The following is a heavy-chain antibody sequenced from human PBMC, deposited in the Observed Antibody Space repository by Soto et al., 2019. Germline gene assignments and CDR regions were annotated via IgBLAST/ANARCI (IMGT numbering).Heavy chain of an antibody. Sequence: GASVKVSCKAPRDTFTSYYINWVRPALGQGLEWMGVINPHGGSTAYAQKFKGRVTLTRDTSASTVYMEVSSLTSEDTAMYYCARSSGGNFGIIIEGTNWFAPWGQGTLVTVSS. CDR2: INPHGGST. J-gene: IGHJ5*02. CDR1: RDTFTSYY. CDR3: ARSSGGNFGIIIEGTNWFAP. V-gene: IGHV1-46*01. D-gene: IGHD1-26*01.